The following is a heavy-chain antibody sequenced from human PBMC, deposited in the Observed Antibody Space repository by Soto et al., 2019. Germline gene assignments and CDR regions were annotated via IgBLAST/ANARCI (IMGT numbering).Heavy chain of an antibody. CDR2: IWYDGSKK. CDR3: ARDLLERRYDELYYYGVDF. D-gene: IGHD1-1*01. Sequence: PGGSLILSCVASGFTFSIYGMHWVRQAPGKGLEWVAVIWYDGSKKYYSDSVKGRFTISRDSSRNTLYLQMNSLRVEDTAVYYCARDLLERRYDELYYYGVDFWGQGTSVTVSS. J-gene: IGHJ6*02. CDR1: GFTFSIYG. V-gene: IGHV3-33*01.